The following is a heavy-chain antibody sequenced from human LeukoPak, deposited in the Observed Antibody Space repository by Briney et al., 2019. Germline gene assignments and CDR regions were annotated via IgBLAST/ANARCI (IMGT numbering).Heavy chain of an antibody. V-gene: IGHV1-2*02. Sequence: ASVKVSCKASGYTFTTYGISWVRQAPGQGLEWMGWINPNSGGTNYAQKFQGRVTMTRDTSISTAYMELSRLRSDDTAVYYCATVETGEGFDYWGQGTLVTVSS. J-gene: IGHJ4*02. CDR2: INPNSGGT. CDR1: GYTFTTYG. CDR3: ATVETGEGFDY. D-gene: IGHD7-27*01.